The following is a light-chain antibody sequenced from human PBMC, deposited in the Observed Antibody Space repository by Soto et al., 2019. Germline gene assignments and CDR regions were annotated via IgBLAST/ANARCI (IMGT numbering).Light chain of an antibody. J-gene: IGKJ2*01. Sequence: DTQMTQTPSTLSASLGDRVTITCRARQSISRWLAWFQQKPGKAPNLLIYKASDLESGVPSRFSGSGSGTEFTLTISSLQPDDFATYYCQQYLTYPVTFGQGTKLEIK. CDR2: KAS. CDR3: QQYLTYPVT. CDR1: QSISRW. V-gene: IGKV1-5*03.